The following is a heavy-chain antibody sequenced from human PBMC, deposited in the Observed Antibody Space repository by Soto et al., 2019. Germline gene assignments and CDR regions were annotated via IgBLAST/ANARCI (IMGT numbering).Heavy chain of an antibody. CDR2: ISYLGST. CDR1: GGSISNYF. Sequence: TSETLSLTCTVSGGSISNYFWSWIRQSPGKGLGWIGFISYLGSTNYNPSLKSRVTIAVDTSKNQFSLRLSSVTAADTAVYYCARDGGSCSGTNCPRWFDPWGQGTLVTVSS. D-gene: IGHD2-2*01. CDR3: ARDGGSCSGTNCPRWFDP. J-gene: IGHJ5*02. V-gene: IGHV4-59*01.